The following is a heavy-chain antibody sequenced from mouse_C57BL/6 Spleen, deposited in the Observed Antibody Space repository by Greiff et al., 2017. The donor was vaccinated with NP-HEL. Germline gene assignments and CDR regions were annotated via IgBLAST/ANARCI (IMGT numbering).Heavy chain of an antibody. V-gene: IGHV3-6*01. CDR2: ISYDGSN. D-gene: IGHD1-1*01. Sequence: DVQLQESGPGLVKPSQSLSLTCSVTGYSITSGYYWNWIRQFPGNKLEWMGYISYDGSNNYNPTLKNRISITRDTSKKQFFLKLNSVTTEDTATYYCARGGTTVVGRYFDVWGTGTTVTVSS. CDR3: ARGGTTVVGRYFDV. CDR1: GYSITSGYY. J-gene: IGHJ1*03.